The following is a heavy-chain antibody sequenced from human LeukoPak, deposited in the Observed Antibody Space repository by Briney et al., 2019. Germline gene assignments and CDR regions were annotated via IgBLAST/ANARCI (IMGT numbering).Heavy chain of an antibody. D-gene: IGHD3-22*01. Sequence: GGSLRLSCAASGFTFSSYGMHWVRQAPGKGLEWVAVIWYDGTDKYYADSVKGRFTISRDNSKNTLYLQMNRLRAEDTAVYYCASLVGDSGGYLDYWGQGTLVTVSS. CDR1: GFTFSSYG. CDR2: IWYDGTDK. J-gene: IGHJ4*02. V-gene: IGHV3-30*19. CDR3: ASLVGDSGGYLDY.